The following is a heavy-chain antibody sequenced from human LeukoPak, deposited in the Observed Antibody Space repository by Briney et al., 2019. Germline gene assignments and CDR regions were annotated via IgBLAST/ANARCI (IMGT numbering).Heavy chain of an antibody. V-gene: IGHV3-48*03. J-gene: IGHJ4*02. CDR1: GFTFSSYE. CDR3: ARQQQQLWYD. Sequence: GGSLRLSCAASGFTFSSYEMNWVRQAPGKGLEWVSYISSSAGTTYYADSVKGRFTISRDNAKDSLYLQMNSLRAEDTAVYFCARQQQQLWYDWGQGTLVTVSS. CDR2: ISSSAGTT. D-gene: IGHD5-18*01.